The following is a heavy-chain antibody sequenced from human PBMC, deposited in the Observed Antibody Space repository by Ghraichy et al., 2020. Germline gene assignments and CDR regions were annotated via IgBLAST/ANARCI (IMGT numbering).Heavy chain of an antibody. D-gene: IGHD3-22*01. Sequence: GGSLRLSCAASGFTFSSYWMSWVRQAPGKGLEWVANIKQDGSEKYYVDSVKGRFTISRDNAKNSLHLQMNSLRAEDTAVYYCARGFHDSGYYYSPFDHWGQGTLVTVSS. V-gene: IGHV3-7*01. CDR3: ARGFHDSGYYYSPFDH. CDR1: GFTFSSYW. J-gene: IGHJ4*02. CDR2: IKQDGSEK.